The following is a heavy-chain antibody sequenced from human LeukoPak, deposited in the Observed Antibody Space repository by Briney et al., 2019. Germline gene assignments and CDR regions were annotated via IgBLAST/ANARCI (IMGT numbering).Heavy chain of an antibody. CDR2: ISRTRRYI. CDR1: GFTFNYYG. CDR3: ARDPDYYGSGTYFNHYFDY. D-gene: IGHD3-10*01. J-gene: IGHJ4*02. V-gene: IGHV3-21*06. Sequence: GGSLRLSCAASGFTFNYYGMNWVRQAPGKGLEWVSSISRTRRYIYYADSLKGRFTISRDNARNSLYLQMNSLRADDTAVYYCARDPDYYGSGTYFNHYFDYWGQGTLVTVSS.